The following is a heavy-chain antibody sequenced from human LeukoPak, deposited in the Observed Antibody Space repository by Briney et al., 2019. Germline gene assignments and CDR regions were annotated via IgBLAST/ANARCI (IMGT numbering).Heavy chain of an antibody. Sequence: GESLKISCKGSGYSFTSYWIGWVRQMPGKGLGWMGIIYPGDSNTRYSPSFQGQVTISADKSISTAYLQWSSLRASDTAMYYCARQAAAGTGGIDYWGQGTLVTVSS. CDR3: ARQAAAGTGGIDY. CDR1: GYSFTSYW. D-gene: IGHD6-13*01. CDR2: IYPGDSNT. J-gene: IGHJ4*02. V-gene: IGHV5-51*01.